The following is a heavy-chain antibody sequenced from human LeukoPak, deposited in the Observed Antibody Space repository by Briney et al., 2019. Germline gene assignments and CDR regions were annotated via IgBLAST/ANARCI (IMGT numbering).Heavy chain of an antibody. V-gene: IGHV4-30-2*01. D-gene: IGHD2-2*01. Sequence: PSETLSLTCTVSGGSISSGGYYWSWIRQPPGKGLEWIGYIYHSGSTYYNPSLKSRVTISVDRSKNQFSLKLSSVTAADTAVYYCARVGYCSSTSCGRLGAAAGTVLAFDIWGQGTMVTVSS. CDR1: GGSISSGGYY. J-gene: IGHJ3*02. CDR3: ARVGYCSSTSCGRLGAAAGTVLAFDI. CDR2: IYHSGST.